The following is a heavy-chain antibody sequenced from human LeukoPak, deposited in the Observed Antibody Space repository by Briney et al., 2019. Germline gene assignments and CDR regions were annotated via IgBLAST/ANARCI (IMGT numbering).Heavy chain of an antibody. Sequence: SETLSLTCTVSGGSISSYYWGWIRQPPGKGLEWIGSIYYSGSTYYNPSLKSRVTISVDTSKNQFSLKLSSVTAADTAVYYCARLGYRRGIAVAADYFDYWGQGTLVTVSS. J-gene: IGHJ4*02. CDR1: GGSISSYY. CDR3: ARLGYRRGIAVAADYFDY. CDR2: IYYSGST. V-gene: IGHV4-39*01. D-gene: IGHD6-19*01.